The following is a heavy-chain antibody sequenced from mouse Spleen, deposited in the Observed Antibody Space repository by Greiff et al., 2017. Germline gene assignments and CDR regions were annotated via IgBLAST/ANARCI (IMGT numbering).Heavy chain of an antibody. CDR1: GYTFTSYW. CDR3: ARGLHCSSTGFAY. D-gene: IGHD1-1*01. CDR2: INPSTGGT. Sequence: QVQLQQPGTELVKPGASVKLSCKASGYTFTSYWMHWVQQTPGQGLEWIGNINPSTGGTNSNEKFTGKARLTVDKSSSTAYMQLSSLTSEDSAGYYCARGLHCSSTGFAYWGQGTLVTVSA. V-gene: IGHV1-53*01. J-gene: IGHJ3*01.